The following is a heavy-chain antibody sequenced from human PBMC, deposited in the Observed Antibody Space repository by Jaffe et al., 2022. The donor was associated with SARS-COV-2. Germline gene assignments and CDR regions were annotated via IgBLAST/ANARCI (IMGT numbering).Heavy chain of an antibody. CDR1: GGSISSSNYF. V-gene: IGHV4-39*02. CDR3: ARGRDYDYVWGNYRTYSFNY. J-gene: IGHJ4*02. D-gene: IGHD3-16*01. CDR2: IYYTGST. Sequence: QVQLQESGPGLVKPSETLSLTCTVSGGSISSSNYFWGWIRQPPGKGLEWIGSIYYTGSTYYNPSLKSRVTISVDTSKNQFSLKLSSVTAADTAGYYCARGRDYDYVWGNYRTYSFNYWGQGTLVTVSS.